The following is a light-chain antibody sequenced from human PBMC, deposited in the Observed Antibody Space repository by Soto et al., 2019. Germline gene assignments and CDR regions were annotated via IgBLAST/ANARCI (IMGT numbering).Light chain of an antibody. CDR1: QSVSRSH. V-gene: IGKV3-20*01. CDR3: QQYGNSPPYS. CDR2: GAS. Sequence: EIVLTQSPGTLSLSPGERATLSCRASQSVSRSHLAWYQQKPGQAPRLLIYGASSRATGIAYMFSCSGSVTDFTLTIRRLEPEDFAVYYCQQYGNSPPYSFGQGTKLEIK. J-gene: IGKJ2*03.